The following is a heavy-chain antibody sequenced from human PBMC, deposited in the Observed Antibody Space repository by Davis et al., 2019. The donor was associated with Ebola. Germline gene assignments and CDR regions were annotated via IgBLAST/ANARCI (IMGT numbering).Heavy chain of an antibody. V-gene: IGHV5-51*01. J-gene: IGHJ6*04. CDR3: ARYDANHYGPRPVWDV. Sequence: GESLKISCQDSGDSFSTHWIGWVRQMPGKGLEWMGIIYPGDSDTRYSPSFQGQVTISADKSIGTAYLQWSSLKASDTAMYYCARYDANHYGPRPVWDVWGKGTSVTVSS. CDR1: GDSFSTHW. CDR2: IYPGDSDT. D-gene: IGHD3-10*01.